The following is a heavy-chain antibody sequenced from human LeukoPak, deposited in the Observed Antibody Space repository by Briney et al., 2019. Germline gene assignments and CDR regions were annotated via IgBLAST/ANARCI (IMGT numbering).Heavy chain of an antibody. D-gene: IGHD4-17*01. J-gene: IGHJ6*02. CDR2: IYYSGST. CDR3: ARQVHLGAGSAMEV. Sequence: SETLSLPCTVSGGSISSYYWSWIRQPPGKGLEWIGYIYYSGSTNYNPSLKSRVTISVDTSKNQFSLKLSSVTAADTAVYYCARQVHLGAGSAMEVWGQGTTVTVSS. CDR1: GGSISSYY. V-gene: IGHV4-59*08.